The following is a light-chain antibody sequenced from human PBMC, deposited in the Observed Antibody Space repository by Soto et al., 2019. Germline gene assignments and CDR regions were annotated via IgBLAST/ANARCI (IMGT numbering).Light chain of an antibody. J-gene: IGKJ5*01. CDR2: DVS. Sequence: IQLTQSPSSLSASVGDRVTITCRASQDIRGALAWYQQKPGKAPKLLIYDVSSLQSGVPSRFSGSGSGTDFTLTISSLQPEDFATYYCQQFNTYPITSGQGTRLEIK. CDR1: QDIRGA. CDR3: QQFNTYPIT. V-gene: IGKV1-13*02.